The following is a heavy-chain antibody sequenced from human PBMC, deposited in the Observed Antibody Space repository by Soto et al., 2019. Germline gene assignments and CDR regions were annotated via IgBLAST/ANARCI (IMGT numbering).Heavy chain of an antibody. CDR3: ARLYGCGGDGYQYYFDH. Sequence: PGEARKISCKGSGYIFTSYWIGWVRQMPGKGLEWMGIIYPGDSDTRYSPSFQGQVTISADKSISTAYLQWSSLKASDTAMYYCARLYGCGGDGYQYYFDHWGQGTLVTVSS. J-gene: IGHJ4*02. CDR1: GYIFTSYW. D-gene: IGHD2-21*02. V-gene: IGHV5-51*01. CDR2: IYPGDSDT.